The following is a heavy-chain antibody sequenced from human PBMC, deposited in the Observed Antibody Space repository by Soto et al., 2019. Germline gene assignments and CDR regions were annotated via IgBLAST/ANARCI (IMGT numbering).Heavy chain of an antibody. V-gene: IGHV3-15*01. Sequence: GSLRLACAASGFTVANAWMSWVRQAPGKGLEWVGRVRSKADGGTTDYAAPVKGRFTISRDDSENTLYLQMNSLKIDDTAVYYCRRDWDYPVLWGQGTLVTVSS. CDR2: VRSKADGGTT. CDR1: GFTVANAW. J-gene: IGHJ4*02. D-gene: IGHD1-7*01. CDR3: RRDWDYPVL.